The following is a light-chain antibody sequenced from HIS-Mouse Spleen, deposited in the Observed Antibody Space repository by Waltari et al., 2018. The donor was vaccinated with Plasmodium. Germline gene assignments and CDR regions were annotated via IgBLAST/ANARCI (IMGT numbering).Light chain of an antibody. V-gene: IGLV2-8*01. J-gene: IGLJ2*01. CDR1: STHGGGYTH. CDR2: EVS. Sequence: QSALTQPPSASGSPGQSVTISCTGTSTHGGGYTHVPWYQQHPGKAPKHMIYEVSKRPSGVPDRFSGSKSGNTASLTVSGLQAEDEADYYCSSYAGSNNLVFGGGTKLTVL. CDR3: SSYAGSNNLV.